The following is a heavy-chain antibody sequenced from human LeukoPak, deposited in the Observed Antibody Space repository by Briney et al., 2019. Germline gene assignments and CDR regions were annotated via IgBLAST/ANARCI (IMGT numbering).Heavy chain of an antibody. Sequence: GASVKVSCKASGYNFSSYYIQWVRQDPGQGLEWMGLLNPSRGTTAYAPKFQGRVTMTRDTSSNTVYMELRGLRSDDTAIYYCARDATRGIGGSYDLDFWGQGPLVTVSS. CDR2: LNPSRGTT. V-gene: IGHV1-46*01. J-gene: IGHJ4*02. D-gene: IGHD3-16*01. CDR3: ARDATRGIGGSYDLDF. CDR1: GYNFSSYY.